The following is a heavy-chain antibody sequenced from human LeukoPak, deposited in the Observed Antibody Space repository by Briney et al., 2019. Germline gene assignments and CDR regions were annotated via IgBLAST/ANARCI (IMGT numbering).Heavy chain of an antibody. Sequence: ASVKVSCKASGYTFSNYYIHWVRQAPGQGLEWMGIINPSGGSRSYAQKFQGRVTITADKSTSTAYMELSSLRSEDTAVYYCARETTIFGVVIMRNWFDPWGQGTLVTVSS. CDR3: ARETTIFGVVIMRNWFDP. D-gene: IGHD3-3*01. V-gene: IGHV1-46*01. J-gene: IGHJ5*02. CDR2: INPSGGSR. CDR1: GYTFSNYY.